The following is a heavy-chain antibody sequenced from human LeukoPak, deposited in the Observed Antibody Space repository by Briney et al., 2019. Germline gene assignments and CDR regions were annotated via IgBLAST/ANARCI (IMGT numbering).Heavy chain of an antibody. CDR1: GGSISSYY. V-gene: IGHV4-59*01. CDR3: ARGSYDSSGYYYVFDY. Sequence: PSETLSLTCTVSGGSISSYYWSWIRQPPGKGLEWIGYIYYSGSTNYNPSLKSRVTISVGTSKNQFSLKLSSVTAADTAVYYCARGSYDSSGYYYVFDYWGQGTLVTVSS. D-gene: IGHD3-22*01. CDR2: IYYSGST. J-gene: IGHJ4*02.